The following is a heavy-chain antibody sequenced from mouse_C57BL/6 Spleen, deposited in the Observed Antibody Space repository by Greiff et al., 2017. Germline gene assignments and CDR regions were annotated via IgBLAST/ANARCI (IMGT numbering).Heavy chain of an antibody. V-gene: IGHV14-3*01. J-gene: IGHJ1*03. CDR2: IDPANGNT. CDR1: GFNFKNTY. Sequence: EVQLQQSVAELVRPGASVKLSCTASGFNFKNTYMHWVKQRPEQGLEWIGRIDPANGNTKYAPKFQGKATITADTSSNTAYLQLSSLTSEDTAIYYGARDDYDRYCDVWGTGTTVTVSS. D-gene: IGHD2-4*01. CDR3: ARDDYDRYCDV.